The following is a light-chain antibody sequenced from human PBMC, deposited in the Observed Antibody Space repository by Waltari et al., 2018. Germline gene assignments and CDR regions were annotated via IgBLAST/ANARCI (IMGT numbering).Light chain of an antibody. CDR2: DVS. CDR1: SSDVGTYYY. V-gene: IGLV2-14*03. CDR3: SSYISSSTLEL. J-gene: IGLJ2*01. Sequence: QSALTQPASVSGSPGQSITIPCTGTSSDVGTYYYVSRYQQHPGKAPKLMIFDVSIRPSGISNLFSGSKSGNTASLTISWLQAEDEADYYCSSYISSSTLELFGGGTSLTVL.